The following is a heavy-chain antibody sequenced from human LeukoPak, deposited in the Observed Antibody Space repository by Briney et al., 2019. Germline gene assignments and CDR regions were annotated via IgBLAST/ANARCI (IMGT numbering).Heavy chain of an antibody. J-gene: IGHJ4*02. V-gene: IGHV1-18*01. Sequence: GASVKVSCKASGYTFTSYGISWVRQAPGQGLEWMGWISTYNGNTYNAQKIQGRVTMTTDTSTSTAYMELRSLRSDDTAVYYCARVFLSNGYLFDYWGQGTLVTVSS. CDR3: ARVFLSNGYLFDY. CDR2: ISTYNGNT. D-gene: IGHD6-19*01. CDR1: GYTFTSYG.